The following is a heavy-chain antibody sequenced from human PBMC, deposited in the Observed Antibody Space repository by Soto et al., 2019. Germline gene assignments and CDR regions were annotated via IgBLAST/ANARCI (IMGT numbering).Heavy chain of an antibody. D-gene: IGHD2-2*02. CDR3: ARDPEGNCSSTSCYTVDY. CDR1: GGSISSYY. CDR2: IYTSGST. V-gene: IGHV4-4*07. J-gene: IGHJ4*02. Sequence: PSETLSLTRTVSGGSISSYYWSWIRQPAGKGLEWIGRIYTSGSTNYDPSLKSRVTMSVDTSKNQFSLKLSSVTAADTAVYYCARDPEGNCSSTSCYTVDYWGQGTLVTVSS.